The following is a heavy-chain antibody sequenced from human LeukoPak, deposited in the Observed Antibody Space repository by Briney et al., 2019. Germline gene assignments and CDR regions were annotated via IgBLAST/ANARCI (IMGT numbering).Heavy chain of an antibody. D-gene: IGHD3-9*01. J-gene: IGHJ3*02. CDR2: IYYSGST. Sequence: SETLSLTCTVSGGPISSSSYYWGWIRQPPGKGLEWIGSIYYSGSTYYNPSLKSRVTISVDTSKNQFSLKLSSVTAADTAVYYCAPSRRVTILPGAFDIWGQGTMVTVSS. CDR3: APSRRVTILPGAFDI. CDR1: GGPISSSSYY. V-gene: IGHV4-39*07.